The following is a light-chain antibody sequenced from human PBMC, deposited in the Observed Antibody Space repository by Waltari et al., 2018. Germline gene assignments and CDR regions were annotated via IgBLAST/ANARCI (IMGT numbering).Light chain of an antibody. V-gene: IGLV3-25*03. CDR1: ALSKEY. J-gene: IGLJ2*01. Sequence: YELTQPPSVSVSPGQTARITRSGDALSKEYGYWYQQKPGQAPVMGIYKDRERPSGDPERFLGSSSRTTGTLTLRGVQAEDEAGYYCPSGDGRSSYGAVGGGTKLTVL. CDR3: PSGDGRSSYGA. CDR2: KDR.